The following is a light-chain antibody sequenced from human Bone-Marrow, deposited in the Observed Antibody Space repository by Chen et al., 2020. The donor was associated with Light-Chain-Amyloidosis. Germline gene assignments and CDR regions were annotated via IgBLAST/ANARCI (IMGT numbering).Light chain of an antibody. V-gene: IGLV2-8*01. CDR3: SSYAGSNTFV. CDR1: SGDIGHYNY. Sequence: QSALTQPPSASGSPGQSVTISCGGTSGDIGHYNYVSWYQQHPGKAPKLMIYEVNKRPSGVPYRFSGSKSGNTASLTVSGLQAEDEADYYCSSYAGSNTFVFGIGTKVTVL. CDR2: EVN. J-gene: IGLJ1*01.